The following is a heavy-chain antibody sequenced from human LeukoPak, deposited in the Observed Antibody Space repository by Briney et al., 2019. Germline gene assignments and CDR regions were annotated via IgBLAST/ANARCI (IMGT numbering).Heavy chain of an antibody. CDR3: ARDGQYFDSAIGY. CDR1: GFTFSSYW. J-gene: IGHJ4*02. D-gene: IGHD3-9*01. CDR2: IKQDGSEK. Sequence: GGSLRLSCAASGFTFSSYWMSWVRQAPGKGLEWVANIKQDGSEKYYVDSVKGRFTISRDNAKNSLYLQMNSLRAEDTAVYYCARDGQYFDSAIGYWGQGTLVTVSS. V-gene: IGHV3-7*01.